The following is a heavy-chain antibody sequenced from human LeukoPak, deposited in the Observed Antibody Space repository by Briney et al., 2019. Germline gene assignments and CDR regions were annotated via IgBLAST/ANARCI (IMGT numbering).Heavy chain of an antibody. CDR1: GFIFKDYG. D-gene: IGHD6-19*01. CDR3: AKREAVTVTAEWDYLDY. J-gene: IGHJ4*02. Sequence: GGSLRLSCAASGFIFKDYGMHWVRQAPSKGLEWVAVTSYDGTRQFYADSVKGRFTISRDNSNNTVYLQMNSLRPEDTAVYYCAKREAVTVTAEWDYLDYWGQGTLVTVFS. CDR2: TSYDGTRQ. V-gene: IGHV3-30*18.